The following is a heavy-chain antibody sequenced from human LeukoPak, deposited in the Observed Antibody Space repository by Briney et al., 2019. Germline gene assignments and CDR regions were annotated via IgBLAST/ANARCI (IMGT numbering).Heavy chain of an antibody. Sequence: GGSLRLSCAASGFTFSSYAMSWVRQAPGKGLEWVSAISGSGGSTYYADSVKGRFTISRDNSKNTLYLQMNSLRAEDTAVYYCANGHALLWFGELPLDYWGQGTLVTDSS. V-gene: IGHV3-23*01. CDR2: ISGSGGST. D-gene: IGHD3-10*01. J-gene: IGHJ4*02. CDR1: GFTFSSYA. CDR3: ANGHALLWFGELPLDY.